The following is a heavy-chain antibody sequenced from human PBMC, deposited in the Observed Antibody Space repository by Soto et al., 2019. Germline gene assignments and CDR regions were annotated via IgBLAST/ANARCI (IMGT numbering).Heavy chain of an antibody. CDR3: ASSVVTYNWFDP. CDR2: IYYSGST. J-gene: IGHJ5*02. D-gene: IGHD2-15*01. V-gene: IGHV4-31*03. CDR1: GGSISSGGYY. Sequence: SETRSLTCSVSGGSISSGGYYWSWIRQHPGKGLEWIGYIYYSGSTYYNPSLKSRVTISVDTSKNQFSLKLSSVTAADTAVYHCASSVVTYNWFDPWGQGTRVTVSP.